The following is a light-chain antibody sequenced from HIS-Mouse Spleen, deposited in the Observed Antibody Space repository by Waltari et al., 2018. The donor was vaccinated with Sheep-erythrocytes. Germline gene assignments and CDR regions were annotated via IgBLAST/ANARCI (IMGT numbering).Light chain of an antibody. J-gene: IGLJ3*02. CDR3: CSYAGSSTWV. CDR2: EGS. Sequence: QSALTQPASGSGSPGQSITIACTGTSSDVGSYNLVSWYPQHPGKAPKLMIYEGSKRPSGVSNRFSGSKSGNTASLTISGLQAEDEADYYCCSYAGSSTWVFGGGTKLTVL. V-gene: IGLV2-23*01. CDR1: SSDVGSYNL.